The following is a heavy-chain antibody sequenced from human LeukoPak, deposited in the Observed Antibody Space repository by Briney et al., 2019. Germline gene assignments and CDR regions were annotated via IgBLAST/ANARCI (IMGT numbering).Heavy chain of an antibody. CDR3: AREGVGNLGYYYGMDV. CDR1: GFTFSSYE. V-gene: IGHV3-48*03. CDR2: ISSSGSTI. D-gene: IGHD4-23*01. Sequence: GGSLRLSCAASGFTFSSYETNWVRQAPGKGLGWVSYISSSGSTIYYADSVKGRFTISRDNAKNSLYLQMNSLRAEDTAVYYCAREGVGNLGYYYGMDVWGQGTTVTVSS. J-gene: IGHJ6*02.